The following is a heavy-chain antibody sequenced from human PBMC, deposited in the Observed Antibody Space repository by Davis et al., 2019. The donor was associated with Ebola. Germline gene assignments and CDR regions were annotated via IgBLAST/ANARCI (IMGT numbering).Heavy chain of an antibody. CDR2: INAGNGNT. CDR1: GYTFTSYA. CDR3: AAESDYYDNSGFYH. Sequence: AASVKVSCKASGYTFTSYAMHWVRQAPGQRLEWMGWINAGNGNTKYSQKFQGRVTITRDTSASTAYMELSSLRSEDTAVYYCAAESDYYDNSGFYHWGQGTLVTVSS. V-gene: IGHV1-3*01. J-gene: IGHJ4*02. D-gene: IGHD3-22*01.